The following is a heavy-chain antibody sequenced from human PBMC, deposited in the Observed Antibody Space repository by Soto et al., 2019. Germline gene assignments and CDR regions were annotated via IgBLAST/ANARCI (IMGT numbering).Heavy chain of an antibody. CDR1: GFTFSGHW. Sequence: EVQLVESGGDLVRPGGSLRLSCAASGFTFSGHWMHWVRQVPGKGLEWVSRVNTDGGTSAYADSVKGRFTISRENAKNNLYLQMSGLRAEDAAVYYCAREAGYCSRTSCYRRAFDTWGQGTTVSVSS. V-gene: IGHV3-74*03. CDR3: AREAGYCSRTSCYRRAFDT. CDR2: VNTDGGTS. D-gene: IGHD2-2*01. J-gene: IGHJ3*02.